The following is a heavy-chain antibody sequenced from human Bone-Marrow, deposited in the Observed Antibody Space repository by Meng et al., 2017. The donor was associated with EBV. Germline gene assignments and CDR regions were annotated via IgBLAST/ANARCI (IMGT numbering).Heavy chain of an antibody. D-gene: IGHD3-10*01. J-gene: IGHJ5*02. CDR2: LFYTGKT. V-gene: IGHV4-59*01. CDR3: ARDRMGYYGSGYFDP. Sequence: VQLQESGPGLVKPSETLSLTCIVSGDSISSFYWSWIRQSPGKGLEWIGYLFYTGKTNYNPSLKSRVTISLDSSKNQFSLILNSVTAADTAVYYCARDRMGYYGSGYFDPWGPGILVTVSS. CDR1: GDSISSFY.